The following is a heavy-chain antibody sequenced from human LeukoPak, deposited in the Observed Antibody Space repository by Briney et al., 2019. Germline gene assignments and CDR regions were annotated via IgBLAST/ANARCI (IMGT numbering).Heavy chain of an antibody. CDR2: ISASGVST. CDR1: GFTFSTYA. J-gene: IGHJ4*02. CDR3: AKEYGPGSYYYDY. D-gene: IGHD3-10*01. V-gene: IGHV3-23*01. Sequence: GGSLRLSCAASGFTFSTYAMTWVRQAPGKGLEWVSGISASGVSTHYADSVKGRFTISKDNSKNTLYLQMNSLRAEDMAVYYCAKEYGPGSYYYDYWGQGTLVTVSS.